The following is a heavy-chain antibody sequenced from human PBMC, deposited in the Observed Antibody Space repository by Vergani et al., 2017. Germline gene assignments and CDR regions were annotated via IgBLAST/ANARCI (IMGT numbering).Heavy chain of an antibody. V-gene: IGHV4-61*02. J-gene: IGHJ3*01. CDR2: IYVSGIT. Sequence: QVQLQESGPGLVKPSQTLSLTCTVSGASINNDFYYWHWIRQPAGKGLEWIGRIYVSGITDYNSSLQSRVSMSVDTSKNQFSLTLTSVTAADTAVYYCARDNKQIRPRAFELLGQGTMVNVSS. CDR1: GASINNDFYY. CDR3: ARDNKQIRPRAFEL. D-gene: IGHD2/OR15-2a*01.